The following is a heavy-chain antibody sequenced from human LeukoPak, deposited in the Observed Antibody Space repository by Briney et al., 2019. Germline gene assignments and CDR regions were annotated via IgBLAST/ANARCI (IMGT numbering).Heavy chain of an antibody. D-gene: IGHD3-10*01. V-gene: IGHV3-7*01. CDR3: ARHRGALRKLDAFDI. J-gene: IGHJ3*02. CDR2: IKQDGSEK. CDR1: GFTFSSHW. Sequence: GGSLRLSCAASGFTFSSHWMSWVRQAPGKGLEWVANIKQDGSEKYYVDSVKGRFTISRDNAKNSLYLQMNSLRAEDTAVYYCARHRGALRKLDAFDIWGQGTMVTVSS.